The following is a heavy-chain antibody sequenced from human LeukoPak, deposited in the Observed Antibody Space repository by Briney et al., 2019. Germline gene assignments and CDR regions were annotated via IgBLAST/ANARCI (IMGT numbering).Heavy chain of an antibody. D-gene: IGHD5-18*01. V-gene: IGHV3-23*01. CDR1: GFTFSSYP. CDR2: ISGSGGST. Sequence: GGSLRLSCTASGFTFSSYPMSWVRQAPGKGLEWVSGISGSGGSTYYADSVKGRFTISRDKSKNSLYLQMNSLRAEDTAVYYCAKSRYSYGQGSFDFWGQGTLVTVSS. CDR3: AKSRYSYGQGSFDF. J-gene: IGHJ4*02.